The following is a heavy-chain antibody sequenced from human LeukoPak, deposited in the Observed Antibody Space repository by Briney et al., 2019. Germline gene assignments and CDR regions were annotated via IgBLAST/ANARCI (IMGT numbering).Heavy chain of an antibody. J-gene: IGHJ2*01. Sequence: GGSLRLSCAASGFTFSSYGMHWVRQAPGKGLEWVAVIWYDGSNKYYADSVKGRFTISRDNSKNTLYLQMNSLRAEDTAVYYCARGPQYSSGWYLTSGWYVDLWGRGTLVTVSS. D-gene: IGHD6-19*01. CDR1: GFTFSSYG. CDR2: IWYDGSNK. V-gene: IGHV3-33*01. CDR3: ARGPQYSSGWYLTSGWYVDL.